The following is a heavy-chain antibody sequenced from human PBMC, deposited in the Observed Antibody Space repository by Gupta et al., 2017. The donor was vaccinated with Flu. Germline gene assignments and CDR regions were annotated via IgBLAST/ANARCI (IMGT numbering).Heavy chain of an antibody. V-gene: IGHV3-30*18. CDR2: ISYDGSNK. Sequence: GFTFSSYGMHWVRQAPGKGLEWVAVISYDGSNKYYADSVKGRFTISRDNSKNTLYLQMNSLRAEDTAVYYCAKDFDQYYDILTGYPRPFYYYYGMDVWGQGTTVTVSS. D-gene: IGHD3-9*01. CDR3: AKDFDQYYDILTGYPRPFYYYYGMDV. J-gene: IGHJ6*02. CDR1: GFTFSSYG.